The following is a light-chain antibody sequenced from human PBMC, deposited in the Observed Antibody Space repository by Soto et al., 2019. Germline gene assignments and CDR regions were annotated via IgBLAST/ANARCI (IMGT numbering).Light chain of an antibody. Sequence: DVVMTQSPLSLSVSLGQPASISCRSSESLVFRDGNTYLNWFQQRPGQSPRRLIYKASNRDSGVPDRFSASGSGTDFTLKISRVEAEDVGVYYCMQGSHWPPTFGQGTNGEIK. CDR1: ESLVFRDGNTY. CDR3: MQGSHWPPT. J-gene: IGKJ1*01. CDR2: KAS. V-gene: IGKV2-30*01.